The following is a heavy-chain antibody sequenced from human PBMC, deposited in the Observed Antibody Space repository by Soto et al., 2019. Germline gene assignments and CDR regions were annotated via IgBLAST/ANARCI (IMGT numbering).Heavy chain of an antibody. CDR1: GYTFTSYD. D-gene: IGHD2-15*01. CDR2: MNPNSGNT. J-gene: IGHJ4*02. V-gene: IGHV1-8*01. Sequence: QVQLVQSGAEVKKPGASVKVSCKASGYTFTSYDINWVRQATGQGLEWMGWMNPNSGNTGYAQKFQGRVTMTRNTSISTAYMELSSLRSEDTAVYYCARRAVVRGSYHFDYWGQGTLVTVSS. CDR3: ARRAVVRGSYHFDY.